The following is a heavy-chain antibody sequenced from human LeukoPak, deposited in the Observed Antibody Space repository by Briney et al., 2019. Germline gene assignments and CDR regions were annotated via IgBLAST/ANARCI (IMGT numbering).Heavy chain of an antibody. CDR2: IYSGGST. CDR3: ARDSSTMEVYFQH. J-gene: IGHJ1*01. D-gene: IGHD3-10*01. CDR1: GFTVSRNY. V-gene: IGHV3-53*01. Sequence: GGSLSLSCAVSGFTVSRNYMSWVRQAPGKGLVWVSVIYSGGSTYYADSVKGRFTISRDNSKNPLYLQMNSLRAEDTAVYYCARDSSTMEVYFQHWGQGTLVTVSS.